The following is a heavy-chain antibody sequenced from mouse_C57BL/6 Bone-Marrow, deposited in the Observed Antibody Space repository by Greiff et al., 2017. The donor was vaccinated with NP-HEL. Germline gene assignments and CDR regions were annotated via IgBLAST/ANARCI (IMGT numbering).Heavy chain of an antibody. CDR3: EVRAYGNYGDYYAIDY. CDR2: FHPYNDDT. J-gene: IGHJ4*01. D-gene: IGHD2-1*01. Sequence: QVQLQQSGAELVKPGASVKMSCKASGYTFTTYPIEWMKQNHGKSLEWIGNFHPYNDDTKYNEKFKGKATLTVEKSSSTVYLELSRLTSDDSAVYYCEVRAYGNYGDYYAIDYWGQGTSGTVSS. CDR1: GYTFTTYP. V-gene: IGHV1-47*01.